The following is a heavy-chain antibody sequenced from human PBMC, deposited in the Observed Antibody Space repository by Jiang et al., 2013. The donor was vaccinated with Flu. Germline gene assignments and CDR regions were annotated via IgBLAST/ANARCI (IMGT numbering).Heavy chain of an antibody. Sequence: QLVESGGDLVKPGGSLRLSCVASGFTLSNVWMSWVRQAPGKGLEWVGRIKNKIDGGTTDYAAPVKGRFTISRDDSKNTLSLQMNSLTTEDTAVYYCTTEFGGYKYVSQDHGTYYFDYWGQGTLVTVSS. J-gene: IGHJ4*02. CDR1: GFTLSNVW. CDR2: IKNKIDGGTT. D-gene: IGHD5-18*01. V-gene: IGHV3-15*01. CDR3: TTEFGGYKYVSQDHGTYYFDY.